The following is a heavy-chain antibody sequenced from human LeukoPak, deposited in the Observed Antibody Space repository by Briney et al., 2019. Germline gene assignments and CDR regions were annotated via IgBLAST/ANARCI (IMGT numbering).Heavy chain of an antibody. CDR1: GYTFTSYG. V-gene: IGHV1-18*01. CDR3: AREKGGAFDM. CDR2: ISAYNGNT. J-gene: IGHJ3*02. Sequence: GALVKVSCKASGYTFTSYGISWVRQAPGQGLEWMGWISAYNGNTNYAQKLQGRVTMTTDTSTSTAYMELSGLTSDDTSVYYCAREKGGAFDMWGQGATVIVSS.